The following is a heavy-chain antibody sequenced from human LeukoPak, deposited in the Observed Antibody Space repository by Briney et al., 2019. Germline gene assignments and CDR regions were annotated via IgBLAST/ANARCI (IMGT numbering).Heavy chain of an antibody. J-gene: IGHJ4*02. Sequence: SGGSLRLSCAASGFTFSSYGMHWVRQAPGKGLEWVAVISYDGSNKYYADSVKGRFTISRDNSKNTLYLQMNSLRAEDTAVYYCAKDLAAAIDYWGQGTLVTVSS. D-gene: IGHD6-13*01. CDR3: AKDLAAAIDY. CDR1: GFTFSSYG. V-gene: IGHV3-30*18. CDR2: ISYDGSNK.